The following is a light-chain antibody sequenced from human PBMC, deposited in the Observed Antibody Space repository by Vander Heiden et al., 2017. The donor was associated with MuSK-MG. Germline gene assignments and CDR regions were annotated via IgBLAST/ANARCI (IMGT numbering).Light chain of an antibody. Sequence: EIVMTQSPATLAVSPGESATLSCRASESVSSNLAWYQQRPGQGPRLLIFDASTRATGVPARSSGRAYGTEFTLTISSLQSEDFAVYYCQQYNTWPPWTFGQGTKVXIK. CDR2: DAS. J-gene: IGKJ1*01. CDR1: ESVSSN. V-gene: IGKV3-15*01. CDR3: QQYNTWPPWT.